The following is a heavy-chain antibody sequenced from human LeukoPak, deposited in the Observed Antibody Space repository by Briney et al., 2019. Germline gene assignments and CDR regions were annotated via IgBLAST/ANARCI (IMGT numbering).Heavy chain of an antibody. V-gene: IGHV4-61*01. D-gene: IGHD4/OR15-4a*01. CDR1: GGSVSSSNYY. CDR2: FSYNVHS. J-gene: IGHJ4*02. CDR3: ARHAAFADYQSHLTHFDY. Sequence: SETLSLTCTVSGGSVSSSNYYWSWIRQPPGKGLEWVGFFSYNVHSDYNPSLKSRVTISVDTSKNQFSLRLSSVTAADTALYYCARHAAFADYQSHLTHFDYWGQGTLVTVSS.